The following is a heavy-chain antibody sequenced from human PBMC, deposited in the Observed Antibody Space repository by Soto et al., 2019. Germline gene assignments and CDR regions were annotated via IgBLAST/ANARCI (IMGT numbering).Heavy chain of an antibody. CDR2: TYYRSKWYS. J-gene: IGHJ6*02. D-gene: IGHD6-6*01. CDR1: GDSVSSNSAA. V-gene: IGHV6-1*01. Sequence: PSQTISLTCAVSGDSVSSNSAAWSWIRQSPSRGLEWLGRTYYRSKWYSHYAVSVKSRITINPDTSKNQFSLQLNSVTPEDTAVYYCARIHSSSSSDMDVWGQGTTVTVSS. CDR3: ARIHSSSSSDMDV.